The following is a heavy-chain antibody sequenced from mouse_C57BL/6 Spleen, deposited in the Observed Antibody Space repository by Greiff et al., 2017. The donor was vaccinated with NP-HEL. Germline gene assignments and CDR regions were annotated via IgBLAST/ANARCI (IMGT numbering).Heavy chain of an antibody. D-gene: IGHD1-1*01. J-gene: IGHJ4*01. V-gene: IGHV1-85*01. Sequence: VKLVESGPELVKPGASVKLSCKASGYTFTSYDINWVKQRPGQGLEWIGWIYPRDGSTKYNEKFKGKATLTVDTSSSTAYMELHSLTSEDSAVYFCASPHYYGSSYYAMDYWGQGTSVTVSS. CDR3: ASPHYYGSSYYAMDY. CDR1: GYTFTSYD. CDR2: IYPRDGST.